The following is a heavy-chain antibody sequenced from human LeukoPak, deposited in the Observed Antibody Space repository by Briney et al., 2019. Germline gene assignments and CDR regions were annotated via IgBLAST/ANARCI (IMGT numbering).Heavy chain of an antibody. D-gene: IGHD4-17*01. CDR2: IYYSGST. V-gene: IGHV4-31*03. CDR1: GGSVSSGGYY. Sequence: SETLSLTCTVSGGSVSSGGYYWSWLRQHPGKGLEWIGYIYYSGSTYYNPSLKSRVTISLDTSKNQFSLKLSSVTAADTAVYYCARGRTTGNYYYFYGMDVWGQGTLVTVSS. J-gene: IGHJ6*02. CDR3: ARGRTTGNYYYFYGMDV.